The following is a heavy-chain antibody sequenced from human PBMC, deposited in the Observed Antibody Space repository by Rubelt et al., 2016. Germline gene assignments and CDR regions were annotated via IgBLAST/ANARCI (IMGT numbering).Heavy chain of an antibody. Sequence: QITLKESGPTLVKPTQTLTLTCTFSGFSLSTSRVGVGWIRHPPGKALEWLALIYWDDDKRYSPSLKNRLTITKDTSKNQVVLTMTNMDTVDTATDHCAHKFNSGFDHWGQGTLVTVSS. CDR3: AHKFNSGFDH. D-gene: IGHD6-19*01. J-gene: IGHJ4*02. CDR2: IYWDDDK. CDR1: GFSLSTSRVG. V-gene: IGHV2-5*02.